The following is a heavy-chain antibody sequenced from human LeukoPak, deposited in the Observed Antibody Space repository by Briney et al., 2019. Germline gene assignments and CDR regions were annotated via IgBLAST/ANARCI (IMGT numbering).Heavy chain of an antibody. J-gene: IGHJ6*02. CDR1: GFTFSTYE. CDR3: ASQRGSGSPHYYYYGMDV. V-gene: IGHV3-48*03. CDR2: ISTSGSTI. D-gene: IGHD3-10*01. Sequence: PGGSLRLSCAVSGFTFSTYEMDCVRQAPGKGLEWVSYISTSGSTIYYADSVKGRFTISRDDAKNSLYLQMNSLRVEDTAVYYCASQRGSGSPHYYYYGMDVWGQGTTVTVSS.